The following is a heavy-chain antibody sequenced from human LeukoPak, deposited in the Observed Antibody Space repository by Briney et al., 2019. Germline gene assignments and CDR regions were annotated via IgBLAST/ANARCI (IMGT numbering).Heavy chain of an antibody. D-gene: IGHD1-26*01. CDR3: ATQAVGATTGYFDY. CDR2: FDPEDGET. V-gene: IGHV1-24*01. J-gene: IGHJ4*02. CDR1: GYTLTELS. Sequence: ASVKVSCXVSGYTLTELSMHWVRQAHGKGLEWMAGFDPEDGETIYAQKFQGRVTMTEDTSTDTAYMELSSLRSEVTAVYYCATQAVGATTGYFDYWGQGTLVTVSS.